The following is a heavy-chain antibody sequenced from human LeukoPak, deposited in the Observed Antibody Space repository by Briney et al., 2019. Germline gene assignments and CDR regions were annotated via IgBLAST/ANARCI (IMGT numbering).Heavy chain of an antibody. J-gene: IGHJ4*02. CDR2: SNSDGSST. CDR3: ARAAPDSITGNYFDY. Sequence: GGALRLSCAASGFTFSGDWMHCGRQAPGKGLLWVSRSNSDGSSTPYADSAKGRFTISREKRHNTLYLQMNSLRVEDTAMYYCARAAPDSITGNYFDYWGQATLVTVSS. V-gene: IGHV3-74*01. D-gene: IGHD3-10*01. CDR1: GFTFSGDW.